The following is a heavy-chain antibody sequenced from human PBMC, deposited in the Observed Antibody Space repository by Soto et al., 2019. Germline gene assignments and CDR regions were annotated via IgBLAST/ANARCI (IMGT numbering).Heavy chain of an antibody. Sequence: GGSLRLSCAASGFTFSSYGMHWVRQAPGKGLEWVAVIWYDGSNKYYADSVKGRFTISRDNSKNTLYLQMNSLRAEDTAVYYCARVGLPAAIDDYYYYGMDVWGQGTTVTVSS. CDR3: ARVGLPAAIDDYYYYGMDV. J-gene: IGHJ6*02. D-gene: IGHD2-2*01. CDR2: IWYDGSNK. CDR1: GFTFSSYG. V-gene: IGHV3-33*01.